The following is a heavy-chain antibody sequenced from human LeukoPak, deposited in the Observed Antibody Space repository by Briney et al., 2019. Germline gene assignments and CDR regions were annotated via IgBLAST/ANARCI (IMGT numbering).Heavy chain of an antibody. CDR2: IWYDGSSK. V-gene: IGHV3-33*03. CDR3: APTTVTTGPFAY. CDR1: GFTFSTYG. Sequence: PGGSLRLSCAASGFTFSTYGMHWVRQAPGKGLEWVTIIWYDGSSKYFAVSVKGRFTISRDNSKNSLYLQMNSLRAEDTAVYYCAPTTVTTGPFAYWGQGTLVTVSS. J-gene: IGHJ4*02. D-gene: IGHD4-17*01.